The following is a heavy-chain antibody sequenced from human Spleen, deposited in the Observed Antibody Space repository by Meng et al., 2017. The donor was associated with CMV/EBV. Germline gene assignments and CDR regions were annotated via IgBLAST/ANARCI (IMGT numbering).Heavy chain of an antibody. CDR3: ARVQGVSIFGVVIPFYFDY. V-gene: IGHV4-39*07. Sequence: SETLSLTCTVSGGSISSSSYYWGWIRQPPGKGLEWIGSIYYSGSTYYNPSLKSRVTISVDTSKNQVSLRLSSVTAADTAMYYCARVQGVSIFGVVIPFYFDYWGQGTLVTVSS. J-gene: IGHJ4*02. CDR2: IYYSGST. CDR1: GGSISSSSYY. D-gene: IGHD3-3*01.